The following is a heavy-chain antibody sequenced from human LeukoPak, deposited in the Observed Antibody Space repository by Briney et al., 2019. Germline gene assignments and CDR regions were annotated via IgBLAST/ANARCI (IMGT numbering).Heavy chain of an antibody. Sequence: SETLSLTCNVSGGSISRYHWNWIRQPAGKGLEWIGRIYSSGSTNYNPSLKSRVTMSVDTSKNQFSLKLNSMTAADTAVYYCARELSYYDYVWGSYRSYYFDYWGQGTLVTVSS. CDR3: ARELSYYDYVWGSYRSYYFDY. D-gene: IGHD3-16*02. V-gene: IGHV4-4*07. CDR2: IYSSGST. J-gene: IGHJ4*02. CDR1: GGSISRYH.